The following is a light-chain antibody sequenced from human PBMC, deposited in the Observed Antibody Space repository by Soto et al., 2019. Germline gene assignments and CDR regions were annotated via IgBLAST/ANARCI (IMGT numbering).Light chain of an antibody. CDR3: QPYNSYPYT. Sequence: DIQMTQSPSTLSASVGDRVTITCRASQSISSWLAWFQQKPGKAPDLLIYDASSLESGVPSRFSGSGSGTEFTLTISSLQSDDFATYYCQPYNSYPYTFGQGTKLEIK. CDR2: DAS. J-gene: IGKJ2*01. CDR1: QSISSW. V-gene: IGKV1-5*01.